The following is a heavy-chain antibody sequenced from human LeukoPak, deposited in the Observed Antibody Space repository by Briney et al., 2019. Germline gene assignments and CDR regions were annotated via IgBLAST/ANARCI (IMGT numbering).Heavy chain of an antibody. Sequence: PSETLSLTCTVSGGSISSGDYYWSWIRQPPGKGLEWIGYIYYSGSTYYNPSLKSRVTISVDTSKNQFSLKLSSVTAADTAVYYCASPYIVVVVAPEVIAFDIWGQGTMVTVSS. CDR1: GGSISSGDYY. CDR2: IYYSGST. CDR3: ASPYIVVVVAPEVIAFDI. D-gene: IGHD2-15*01. J-gene: IGHJ3*02. V-gene: IGHV4-30-4*01.